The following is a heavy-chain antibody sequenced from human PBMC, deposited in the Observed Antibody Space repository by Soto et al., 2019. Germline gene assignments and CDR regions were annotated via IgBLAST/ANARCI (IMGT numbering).Heavy chain of an antibody. J-gene: IGHJ4*02. D-gene: IGHD2-8*02. V-gene: IGHV4-4*02. CDR1: GDSINSSNW. CDR2: IYHSGTI. CDR3: ASSNRPTVLVDY. Sequence: QVQLQESGPGLVKPSGTLSLTCAVSGDSINSSNWWSWVRQPPGKGLEWIGEIYHSGTINYNPSLKSRISISLDKSKNQFSLKLNSLTAADTAVYFCASSNRPTVLVDYLGQGALVTVSS.